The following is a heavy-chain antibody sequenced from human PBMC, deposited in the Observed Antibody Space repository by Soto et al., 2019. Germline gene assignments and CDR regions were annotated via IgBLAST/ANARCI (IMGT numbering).Heavy chain of an antibody. V-gene: IGHV3-23*01. CDR3: AKVRPRIAARRTAAYYFDY. CDR1: GFTFSSYA. J-gene: IGHJ4*02. Sequence: PGGSLRLSCAASGFTFSSYAMSWVRQAPGKGLEWVSAISGSGGSTYYADSVKGRFTISRDNSKNTLYLQMNSLRAEDTAVYYCAKVRPRIAARRTAAYYFDYWGQGTLVTVSS. CDR2: ISGSGGST. D-gene: IGHD6-6*01.